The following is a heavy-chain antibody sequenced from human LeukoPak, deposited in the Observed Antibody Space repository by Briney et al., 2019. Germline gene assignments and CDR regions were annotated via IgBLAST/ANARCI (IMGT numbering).Heavy chain of an antibody. D-gene: IGHD2-8*01. J-gene: IGHJ6*03. CDR2: IFYSGNT. CDR3: ARGVWVTLYYYYYMDV. CDR1: GGSINSSSYY. Sequence: SETQSLTCTVSGGSINSSSYYWGWIRQPPGKGLEWIGSIFYSGNTYDNPSLKSRVTISVDTSKNQFSLKLSSVTAADTAVYYCARGVWVTLYYYYYMDVWGKGTTVTVSS. V-gene: IGHV4-39*07.